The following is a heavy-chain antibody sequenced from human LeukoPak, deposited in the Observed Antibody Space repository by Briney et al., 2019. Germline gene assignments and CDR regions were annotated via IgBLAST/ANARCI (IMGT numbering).Heavy chain of an antibody. D-gene: IGHD3-16*01. CDR2: ISGSGDST. J-gene: IGHJ4*02. Sequence: PGGSLRLSCAASGFTFTGYWMSWVRQAPGKGLEWVSVISGSGDSTYYADSVKGRFTSSRDNSKNTLYLQMNSLRAEDTAVYYCASATVGGIDYWGQGTLVTVSS. CDR3: ASATVGGIDY. CDR1: GFTFTGYW. V-gene: IGHV3-23*01.